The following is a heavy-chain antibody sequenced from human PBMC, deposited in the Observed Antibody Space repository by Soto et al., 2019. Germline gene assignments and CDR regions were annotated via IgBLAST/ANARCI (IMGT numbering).Heavy chain of an antibody. J-gene: IGHJ3*02. CDR1: GFTFSSYG. Sequence: QVQLVESGGGVVQPGRSLRLSCAASGFTFSSYGMHWVRQAPGKGLEWVAVISYDGSNKYYADSVKGRFIISRDNSKNTLYLQMNSLRAEDTAVYYCANAPVYHNERFRFAFDIWGQGTMVTVSS. D-gene: IGHD1-20*01. CDR3: ANAPVYHNERFRFAFDI. V-gene: IGHV3-30*18. CDR2: ISYDGSNK.